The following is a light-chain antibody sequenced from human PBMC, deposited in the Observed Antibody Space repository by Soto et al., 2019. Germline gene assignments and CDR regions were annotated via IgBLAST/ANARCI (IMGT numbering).Light chain of an antibody. Sequence: QSVPTQPPSVSGSPGQSVTISCTGTSSDVGSYNRVSWYQQPPGTAPKLMIFEVSNRPSGVPDRFSGSKSGNTASLTISGLQAEDEADYYCNSYTTSSTYVFGTGTKLTVL. CDR3: NSYTTSSTYV. J-gene: IGLJ1*01. V-gene: IGLV2-18*02. CDR1: SSDVGSYNR. CDR2: EVS.